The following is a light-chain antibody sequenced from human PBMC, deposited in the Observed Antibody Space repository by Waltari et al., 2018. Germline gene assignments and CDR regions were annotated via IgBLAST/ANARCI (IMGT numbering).Light chain of an antibody. CDR3: QQRSRWPPT. J-gene: IGKJ5*01. CDR1: QSVNTY. V-gene: IGKV3-11*01. Sequence: ETVLTQSPATVSLSPGERVTLSCRASQSVNTYLAWYHQKPGQAPRLLIYDASNRATGIPGRFSGSGSGTDFTLTISSLEPEDFAVYFCQQRSRWPPTFGQGTRLEIK. CDR2: DAS.